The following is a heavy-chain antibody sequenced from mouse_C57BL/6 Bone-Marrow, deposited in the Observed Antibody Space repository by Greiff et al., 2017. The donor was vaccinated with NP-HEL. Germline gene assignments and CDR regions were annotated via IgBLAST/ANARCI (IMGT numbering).Heavy chain of an antibody. Sequence: EVKVVESGGGLVQPGGSLSLSCAASGFTFTDYYMSWVRQPPGKALEWLGFLRNKANGYTTEYSASVKGRFTISRDNSQSILYLQMNALRAEDSATYYCASSHYYGSRYYFDYWGQGTTLTVSS. CDR2: LRNKANGYTT. CDR1: GFTFTDYY. CDR3: ASSHYYGSRYYFDY. J-gene: IGHJ2*01. D-gene: IGHD1-1*01. V-gene: IGHV7-3*01.